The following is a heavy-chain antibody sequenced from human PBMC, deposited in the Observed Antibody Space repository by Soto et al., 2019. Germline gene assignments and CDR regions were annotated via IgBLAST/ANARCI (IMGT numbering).Heavy chain of an antibody. CDR2: ISGSGGST. Sequence: PAGSLRLSCAASGFTFSSYAMSWVLQAPGKGLEWVSAISGSGGSTYYADSVKGRFTISRDNSKNTLYLQMNSLRAEDTAVYYCAKGLTPIYYYYYMDVWGKGTTVTVSS. CDR1: GFTFSSYA. V-gene: IGHV3-23*01. D-gene: IGHD2-15*01. CDR3: AKGLTPIYYYYYMDV. J-gene: IGHJ6*03.